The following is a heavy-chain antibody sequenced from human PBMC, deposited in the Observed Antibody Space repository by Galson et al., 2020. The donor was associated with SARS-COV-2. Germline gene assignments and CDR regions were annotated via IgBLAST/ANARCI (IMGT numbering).Heavy chain of an antibody. CDR1: GFTFSSYA. CDR2: ISYDGSNK. D-gene: IGHD3-22*01. J-gene: IGHJ4*02. Sequence: GESLKISCAASGFTFSSYAMHWVRQAPGKGLEWVAVISYDGSNKYYADSVKGRFTISRDNSKNTLYLQMNSLRAEDTAVYYCAREENYYDSSGYQYYFDYWGQGTLVTVSS. V-gene: IGHV3-30-3*01. CDR3: AREENYYDSSGYQYYFDY.